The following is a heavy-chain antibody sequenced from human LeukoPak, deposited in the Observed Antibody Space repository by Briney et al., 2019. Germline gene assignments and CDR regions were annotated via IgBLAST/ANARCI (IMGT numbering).Heavy chain of an antibody. CDR3: ARGFLHSSTHFQH. CDR1: GFTFSDYY. CDR2: ISSSGSTI. J-gene: IGHJ1*01. D-gene: IGHD6-13*01. V-gene: IGHV3-11*01. Sequence: PGGSLRLSCAASGFTFSDYYMSWIRLAPGKGLEWVSYISSSGSTIYYADSVKGRFTISRDNAKNSLYLQMNSLRAEDTAVYYCARGFLHSSTHFQHWGQGTLVTVSS.